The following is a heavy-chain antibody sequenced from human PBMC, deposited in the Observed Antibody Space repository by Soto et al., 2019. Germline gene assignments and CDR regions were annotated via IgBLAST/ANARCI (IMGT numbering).Heavy chain of an antibody. J-gene: IGHJ4*02. V-gene: IGHV3-30-3*01. CDR2: ISYDGSNK. CDR3: AKDSWNTKIIVANGPSFEY. CDR1: VFTFSSYA. Sequence: VGSLRLSCASSVFTFSSYAMHCVRHSPGKWLGWVAVISYDGSNKYYADSVKGRFTISRDNSKNTLYLQMSSLRAEDTAVYYCAKDSWNTKIIVANGPSFEYWGQGTRVTVSS. D-gene: IGHD3-22*01.